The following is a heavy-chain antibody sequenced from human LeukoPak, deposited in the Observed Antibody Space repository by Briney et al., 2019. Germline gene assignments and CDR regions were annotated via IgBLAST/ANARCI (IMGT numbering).Heavy chain of an antibody. D-gene: IGHD4-17*01. CDR2: IRTDGDT. V-gene: IGHV3-74*01. J-gene: IGHJ4*02. CDR3: ARDARVGDPFDY. CDR1: GFTFSEYW. Sequence: GGSLRLSCAASGFTFSEYWMHWVRQAPGKGLVWVSRIRTDGDTSYADSVRGRFTISRDNSKNTLYPQMNSLRAEDTAVYYCARDARVGDPFDYWGQGTLVTVSS.